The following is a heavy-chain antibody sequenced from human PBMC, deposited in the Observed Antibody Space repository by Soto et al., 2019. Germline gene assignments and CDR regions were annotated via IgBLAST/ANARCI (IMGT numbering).Heavy chain of an antibody. J-gene: IGHJ4*02. V-gene: IGHV1-2*02. CDR1: GYTFTGYY. D-gene: IGHD2-8*01. CDR2: INPNSGGT. Sequence: ASVRVSCKASGYTFTGYYMHWVRQAPGQGLEWMGWINPNSGGTNYAQKFQGRVTMTRDTSISTAYMELSRPRSDDTAVYYCAREGGWDGIVLMVYAIHRGPVDYWGQGTLVTVSS. CDR3: AREGGWDGIVLMVYAIHRGPVDY.